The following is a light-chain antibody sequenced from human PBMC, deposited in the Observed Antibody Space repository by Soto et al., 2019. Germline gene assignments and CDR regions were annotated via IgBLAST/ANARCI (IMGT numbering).Light chain of an antibody. V-gene: IGLV2-14*01. CDR1: SSDVGGYNY. CDR2: EVS. CDR3: SSFTTSSTYV. Sequence: QSALTQPASVSGSPGQSITISCTGTSSDVGGYNYVSWYQQYPGKAPKLMIYEVSNRPSRVSDRFSGSKSGNTASLTISRIQAEDEADYYCSSFTTSSTYVFGTGTKLTVL. J-gene: IGLJ1*01.